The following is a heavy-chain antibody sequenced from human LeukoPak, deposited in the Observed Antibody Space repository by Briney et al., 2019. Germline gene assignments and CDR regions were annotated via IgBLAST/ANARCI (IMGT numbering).Heavy chain of an antibody. D-gene: IGHD3-22*01. V-gene: IGHV3-30-3*01. CDR2: ISYDGINK. Sequence: PGGSLRLSCAASGFTFSSYPMHWVRQAPGKGLEWAAVISYDGINKYYAGSVKGRFTISRDNSKNTLYLQMNSLRAEDTALYYCAKGVYDSSGYYFQDWGQGTVVTVSS. CDR1: GFTFSSYP. CDR3: AKGVYDSSGYYFQD. J-gene: IGHJ1*01.